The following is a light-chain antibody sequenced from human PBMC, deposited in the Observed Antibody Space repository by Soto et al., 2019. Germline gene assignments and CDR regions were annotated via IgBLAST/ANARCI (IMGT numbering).Light chain of an antibody. CDR3: LLYHKGVYV. Sequence: QAVVTQEPSLTVSPGGTVTLTCGSSTGAVTSGHYHYWFQQKPGQAPRTLFYDTTNRHSWAPARFSGSLRGRKAALTPSGAQSQEASEYYCLLYHKGVYVLGTGTNFTV. V-gene: IGLV7-46*01. J-gene: IGLJ1*01. CDR1: TGAVTSGHY. CDR2: DTT.